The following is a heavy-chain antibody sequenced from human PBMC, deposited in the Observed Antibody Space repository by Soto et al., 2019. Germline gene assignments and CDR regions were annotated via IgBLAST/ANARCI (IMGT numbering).Heavy chain of an antibody. CDR1: GGTFSSYA. V-gene: IGHV1-69*12. Sequence: QVQLVQSGAEVKKPGSSVKVSCKASGGTFSSYAISWVRQAPGQGLEWMGGIIPIFGTANYAQKFQGRVTMTADESTSTAYMELSILRSEDTAVYYCARSYYYGSGSPWNFDYWGQGTLVTVSS. J-gene: IGHJ4*02. CDR2: IIPIFGTA. D-gene: IGHD3-10*01. CDR3: ARSYYYGSGSPWNFDY.